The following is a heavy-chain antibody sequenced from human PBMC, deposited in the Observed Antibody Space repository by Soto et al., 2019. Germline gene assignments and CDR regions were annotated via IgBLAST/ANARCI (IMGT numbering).Heavy chain of an antibody. Sequence: QVQLQESGPGLVKPSQTLSLTCSVSGDSINSGNYYWSWVRQHPGKGLECIAYISYSGSAQYNPSFRGRVFTSVDTSRNQFSLKLSSVTAADTAVYYCARRRCTTTACFDPWGQGTLVTVSS. J-gene: IGHJ5*02. D-gene: IGHD2-2*01. CDR2: ISYSGSA. CDR3: ARRRCTTTACFDP. CDR1: GDSINSGNYY. V-gene: IGHV4-31*03.